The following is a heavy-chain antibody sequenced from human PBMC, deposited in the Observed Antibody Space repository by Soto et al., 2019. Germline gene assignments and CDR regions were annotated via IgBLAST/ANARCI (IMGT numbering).Heavy chain of an antibody. Sequence: LSLTCAFYGGSFSGYYWGWIRQPPGKGLEWIGEINHSGSTNYNPSLKGRFTISRDNSKNTLYLQMNSLRAEDTAVYYCARGQRAVAGNGYYFDYWGQGTLVTVSS. D-gene: IGHD6-19*01. CDR3: ARGQRAVAGNGYYFDY. J-gene: IGHJ4*02. CDR2: INHSGST. V-gene: IGHV4-34*01. CDR1: GGSFSGYY.